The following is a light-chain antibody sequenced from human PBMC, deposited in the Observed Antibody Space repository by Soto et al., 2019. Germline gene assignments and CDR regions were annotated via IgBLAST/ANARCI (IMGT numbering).Light chain of an antibody. J-gene: IGKJ2*01. Sequence: EIVLTQSPATLSLSPGERATLSCRASQSVSSYLAWYQQQPGQAPRLLIYDASNRATGIPARFSGSVSGRDLTLTISGLEHEEFAVYYCQPRSNWPAYTFGQGTKLEIK. CDR2: DAS. CDR1: QSVSSY. V-gene: IGKV3-11*02. CDR3: QPRSNWPAYT.